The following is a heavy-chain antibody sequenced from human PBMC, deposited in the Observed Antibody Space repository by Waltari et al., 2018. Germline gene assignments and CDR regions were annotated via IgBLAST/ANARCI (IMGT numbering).Heavy chain of an antibody. CDR1: GGSISSSSYY. J-gene: IGHJ4*02. CDR3: ARTRRDSFFDY. V-gene: IGHV4-39*01. D-gene: IGHD2-21*02. Sequence: QLQLQESGPGLVKPSETLSLTCTVSGGSISSSSYYWGWIRQPPGKGLEWIGSIYYSGSTYYNPSLRGRVTISVDTSKNQFSLKLSSVTAADTAVYYCARTRRDSFFDYWGQGTLVTVSS. CDR2: IYYSGST.